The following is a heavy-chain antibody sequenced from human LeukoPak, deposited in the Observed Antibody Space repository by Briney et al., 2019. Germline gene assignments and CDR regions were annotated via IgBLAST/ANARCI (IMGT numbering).Heavy chain of an antibody. CDR2: IYHSGST. CDR1: GYSISSGYY. D-gene: IGHD2-2*01. Sequence: SETLSLTCAVSGYSISSGYYWGWIRQPPGKGLEWIGSIYHSGSTYYNPPLKSRVTISVDTSKNQFSLKLSSVTAADTAVYYCAQYQLLSGHDAFDIWGQGTMVTVSS. V-gene: IGHV4-38-2*01. CDR3: AQYQLLSGHDAFDI. J-gene: IGHJ3*02.